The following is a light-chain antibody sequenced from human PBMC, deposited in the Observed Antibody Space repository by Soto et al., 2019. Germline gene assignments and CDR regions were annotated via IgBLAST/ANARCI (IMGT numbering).Light chain of an antibody. CDR3: CSYAGSSTFEV. CDR1: SSDVGGYNY. J-gene: IGLJ1*01. V-gene: IGLV2-23*03. CDR2: EGS. Sequence: QSALTQPASVSGSPGQSITISCTGTSSDVGGYNYVSWYQQHPGKAPILMIYEGSKRPSGVSNRFSGSKSGNTASLTISGLQAEDEADYYCCSYAGSSTFEVFGTGTKLTVL.